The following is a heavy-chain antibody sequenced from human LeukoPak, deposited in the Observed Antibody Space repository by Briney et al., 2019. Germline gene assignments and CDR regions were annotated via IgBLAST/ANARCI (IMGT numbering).Heavy chain of an antibody. CDR1: GYTFTSYD. J-gene: IGHJ6*03. D-gene: IGHD1-26*01. V-gene: IGHV1-8*01. Sequence: ASVKVSCKASGYTFTSYDINWVRQATGQGLEWMGWMNPNSGNTGYAQKFQGRVTMTRNTSISTAYMELSSLRSEDTAVYYCARGGAPTRSLWEPISYYYYYYTDVWGKGTTVTVS. CDR2: MNPNSGNT. CDR3: ARGGAPTRSLWEPISYYYYYYTDV.